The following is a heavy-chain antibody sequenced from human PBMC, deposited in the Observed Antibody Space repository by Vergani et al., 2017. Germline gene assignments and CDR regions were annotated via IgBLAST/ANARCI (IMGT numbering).Heavy chain of an antibody. D-gene: IGHD3-3*01. J-gene: IGHJ4*02. CDR3: AKASTIFGVVIGYYFDY. Sequence: EVQLVESGGGLVQPGRSLRLSCAASGFTFDDYAMHWVRQAPGKGLEWVSGISWNSGGIGYADSVKGRITSSRDNAKNSLYLQMNSLRAEDTALYYCAKASTIFGVVIGYYFDYWGQGTLVTVSS. CDR2: ISWNSGGI. CDR1: GFTFDDYA. V-gene: IGHV3-9*01.